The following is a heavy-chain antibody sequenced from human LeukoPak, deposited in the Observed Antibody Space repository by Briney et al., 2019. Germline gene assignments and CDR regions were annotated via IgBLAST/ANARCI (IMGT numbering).Heavy chain of an antibody. CDR1: GFIFSNYW. Sequence: GGSLRLSCSASGFIFSNYWMTWVRQAPGKGLEWVANIKQDGSEKYYVDSVKGRFTISRDNAKKSLYLQMNSQRAEDTAVCFCARDMIILQFWGQGTLVTVSS. CDR3: ARDMIILQF. J-gene: IGHJ4*02. D-gene: IGHD3-16*01. CDR2: IKQDGSEK. V-gene: IGHV3-7*04.